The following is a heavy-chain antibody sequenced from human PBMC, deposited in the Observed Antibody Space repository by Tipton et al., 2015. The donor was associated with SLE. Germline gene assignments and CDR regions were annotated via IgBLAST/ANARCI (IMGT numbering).Heavy chain of an antibody. Sequence: LSLTCTVSGDSISDSYWNWVRQPAGKGLEWIGRIYTNRDFNYNPSLKSRVTISVDTSKNQFSLKLSSVTAADTAVYYCARTSTYYDFWSGSYYYYYYMDVWGKGTTVTVSS. D-gene: IGHD3-3*01. CDR1: GDSISDSY. J-gene: IGHJ6*03. CDR2: IYTNRDF. CDR3: ARTSTYYDFWSGSYYYYYYMDV. V-gene: IGHV4-4*07.